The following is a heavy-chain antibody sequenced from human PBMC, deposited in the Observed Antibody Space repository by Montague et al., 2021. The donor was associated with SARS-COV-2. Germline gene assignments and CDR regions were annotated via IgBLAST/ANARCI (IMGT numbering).Heavy chain of an antibody. J-gene: IGHJ4*02. CDR1: GFDFFNFD. V-gene: IGHV3-48*03. CDR2: ISSSGATI. CDR3: ATNKYCTLHDCLHGRHYFDH. D-gene: IGHD2-8*01. Sequence: SLRFSCAASGFDFFNFDMAWVRQAPGRGLEWISDISSSGATILYADSLKGRFTISRDNIQKSLYLQMNSLRAEDTAVYYCATNKYCTLHDCLHGRHYFDHWGQGTLVTVSS.